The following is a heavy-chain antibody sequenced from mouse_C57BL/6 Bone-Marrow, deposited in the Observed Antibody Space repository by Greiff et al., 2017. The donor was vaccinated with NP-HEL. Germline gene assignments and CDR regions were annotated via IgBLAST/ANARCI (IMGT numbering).Heavy chain of an antibody. Sequence: EVMLVESGGGLVKPGGSLKLSCAASGFTFSDYGMHWVRQAPEKGLEWVAYISSGSSTIYYADTVKGRFTISRDNAKKTLFLQMTSLRSEDTAMYYCARDYGSSYVVWYFDVWGTGTTVTVSS. V-gene: IGHV5-17*01. J-gene: IGHJ1*03. D-gene: IGHD1-1*01. CDR3: ARDYGSSYVVWYFDV. CDR1: GFTFSDYG. CDR2: ISSGSSTI.